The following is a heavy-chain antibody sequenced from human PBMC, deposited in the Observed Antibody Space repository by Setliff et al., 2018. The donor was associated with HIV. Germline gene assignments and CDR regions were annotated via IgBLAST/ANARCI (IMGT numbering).Heavy chain of an antibody. Sequence: SETLSLTCTVSGGSISSGTNYWSWIRQPTGKGLEWIGRIYSSGSTNYNPSLKSRVTISVDTSKNQFSLKLSSVTAADTAVYYCASSGWLPYFDYWGQGTLVTVSS. CDR3: ASSGWLPYFDY. V-gene: IGHV4-61*02. D-gene: IGHD6-19*01. CDR1: GGSISSGTNY. CDR2: IYSSGST. J-gene: IGHJ4*02.